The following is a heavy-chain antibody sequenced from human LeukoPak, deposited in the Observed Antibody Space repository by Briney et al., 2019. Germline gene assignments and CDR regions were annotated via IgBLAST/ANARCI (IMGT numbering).Heavy chain of an antibody. V-gene: IGHV4-34*01. D-gene: IGHD6-19*01. CDR2: INHSGST. CDR3: ARVIAVAGEDGFDP. J-gene: IGHJ5*02. Sequence: SETLSLTCAVYGGSFSGYYWSWIRQPPGKGLEWIGEINHSGSTNYNPSLKSRVTISVDTSKNQFSLKLSSVTAEDTAVYYCARVIAVAGEDGFDPWGQGTLVTVSS. CDR1: GGSFSGYY.